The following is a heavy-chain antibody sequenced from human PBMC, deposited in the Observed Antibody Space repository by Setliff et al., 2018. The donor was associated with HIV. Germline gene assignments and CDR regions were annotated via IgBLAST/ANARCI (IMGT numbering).Heavy chain of an antibody. CDR2: IKSNTDGGTT. D-gene: IGHD2-21*01. V-gene: IGHV3-15*01. Sequence: GGSLRLSCGASGFTFSNAWMSWVRQAAGKGLEWVGRIKSNTDGGTTDYAAPVKGRFTISRDDSKNTLYLQMNSLKTVDTAVYYCTTGTRLVDWGQGALVTVSS. J-gene: IGHJ4*02. CDR1: GFTFSNAW. CDR3: TTGTRLVD.